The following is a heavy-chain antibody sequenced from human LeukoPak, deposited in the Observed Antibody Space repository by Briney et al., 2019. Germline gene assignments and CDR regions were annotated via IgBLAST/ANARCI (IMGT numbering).Heavy chain of an antibody. V-gene: IGHV4-59*11. CDR1: GASISSHY. J-gene: IGHJ4*02. Sequence: PSETLSLTCTVSGASISSHYWSWIRQPPGKGLEWIGYMFYTGSAKYNPSLKSRVTISVDTSKKQFSLKVSSVTAADTAVYYCASADSSAYFSYFDSWGQGALVTVSS. CDR3: ASADSSAYFSYFDS. CDR2: MFYTGSA. D-gene: IGHD3-22*01.